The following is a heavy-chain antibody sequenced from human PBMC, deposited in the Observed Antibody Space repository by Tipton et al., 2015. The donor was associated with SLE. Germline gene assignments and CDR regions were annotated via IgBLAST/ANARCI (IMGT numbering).Heavy chain of an antibody. Sequence: SLRLSCAASGFTFSSYAMSWVRQAPGKGLEWVSAISGSGGSTYYADSVKGRFTISRDSSKNNLYLQMNSLRNEDTALYYCARAGMTTPNSPVDSWGQGTLVTVSS. CDR3: ARAGMTTPNSPVDS. J-gene: IGHJ4*02. D-gene: IGHD4-17*01. CDR2: ISGSGGST. V-gene: IGHV3-23*01. CDR1: GFTFSSYA.